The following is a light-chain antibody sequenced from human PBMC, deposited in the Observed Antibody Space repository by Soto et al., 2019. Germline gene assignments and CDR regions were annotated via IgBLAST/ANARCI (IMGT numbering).Light chain of an antibody. CDR2: YPS. J-gene: IGKJ5*01. CDR1: QSVSSNY. Sequence: DIVLTQSPGTLSLSPGERASLSCRASQSVSSNYLAWFQQKPGQAPRLLSSYPSSRATGIPDRFSGSVSGTDCTITISRLEQEDCSVYYCHQYGSSTHTFGQGTRLEIK. V-gene: IGKV3-20*01. CDR3: HQYGSSTHT.